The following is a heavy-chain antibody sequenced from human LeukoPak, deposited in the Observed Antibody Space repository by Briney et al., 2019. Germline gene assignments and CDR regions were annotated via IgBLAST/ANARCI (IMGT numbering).Heavy chain of an antibody. CDR2: IKQDGSEK. J-gene: IGHJ4*02. CDR1: GFTFSSYA. Sequence: GGSLRLSCAASGFTFSSYAMNWVRQAPGKGLEWVANIKQDGSEKYYVDSVKGRFTISRDNAKNSLYLQMNSLRAEDTAVYYCARERDILTGYYRGDLDYWGQGTLVTVSS. D-gene: IGHD3-9*01. V-gene: IGHV3-7*01. CDR3: ARERDILTGYYRGDLDY.